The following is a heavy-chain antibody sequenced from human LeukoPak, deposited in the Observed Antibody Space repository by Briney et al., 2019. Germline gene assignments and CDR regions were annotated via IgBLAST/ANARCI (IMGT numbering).Heavy chain of an antibody. D-gene: IGHD2-15*01. CDR1: GFTFSSYG. V-gene: IGHV3-30*18. CDR2: ISYDGSNK. Sequence: GRSLRLSCAASGFTFSSYGMHWVRQAPGKGLEWVAVISYDGSNKYYADSVKGRFTISRDNSKNTLYLQMNSLRAEDTAVYYCAKDLVRNSVHIVVVVAARASFDYWGQGTLVTVSS. J-gene: IGHJ4*02. CDR3: AKDLVRNSVHIVVVVAARASFDY.